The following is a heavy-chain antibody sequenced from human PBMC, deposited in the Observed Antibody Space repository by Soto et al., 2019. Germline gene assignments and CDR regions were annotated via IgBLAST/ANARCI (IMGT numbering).Heavy chain of an antibody. J-gene: IGHJ4*02. CDR3: ARAPDYYGSGSYYAYFDY. D-gene: IGHD3-10*01. V-gene: IGHV4-4*03. CDR1: GGSISSSNW. CDR2: IYHSGST. Sequence: PPETLSLTCAVSGGSISSSNWWSWVRQPPGKGLEWIGEIYHSGSTNYNPSLKSRVTISVDKSKNQFSLKLSSVTAADTAVYYCARAPDYYGSGSYYAYFDYWGQGTLVTVSS.